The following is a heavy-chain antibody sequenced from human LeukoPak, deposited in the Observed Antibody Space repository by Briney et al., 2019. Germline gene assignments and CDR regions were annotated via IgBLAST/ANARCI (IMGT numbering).Heavy chain of an antibody. J-gene: IGHJ4*02. CDR3: ARVYSSSSRISDY. Sequence: PGGSLRLSCAASGFTFDDYAMHWVRQAPGKGLEWVSAISGSGGSTYYADSVKGRFTISRDNARYSLYLQMNSLRGEDTAVYYCARVYSSSSRISDYWGQGTLVTVSS. CDR1: GFTFDDYA. CDR2: ISGSGGST. V-gene: IGHV3-23*01. D-gene: IGHD6-6*01.